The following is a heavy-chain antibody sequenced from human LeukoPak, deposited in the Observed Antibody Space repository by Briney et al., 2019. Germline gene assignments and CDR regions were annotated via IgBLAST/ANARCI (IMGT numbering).Heavy chain of an antibody. J-gene: IGHJ4*02. V-gene: IGHV3-7*03. D-gene: IGHD1-26*01. CDR2: IKQDGSEK. CDR3: AKDVGKWESLHFFDY. Sequence: GGSLRLSCAASGFTFSSYWMSWVRQAPGKGLEWVANIKQDGSEKYYVDSVKGRFTISRDDSRNTLYLQMNSLRGDDTAVYYCAKDVGKWESLHFFDYWGQGTLVTVSS. CDR1: GFTFSSYW.